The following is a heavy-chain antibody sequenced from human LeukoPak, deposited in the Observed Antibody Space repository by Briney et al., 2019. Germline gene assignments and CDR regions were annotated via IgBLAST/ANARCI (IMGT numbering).Heavy chain of an antibody. CDR1: GFTFSSYA. Sequence: PGGSLRLSCAASGFTFSSYAMGWVRQAPGKGLEWVSYISSSGSTIYYADSVKGRFTISRDNAKNSLYLQMNSLRAEDTAVYYCARDYVWGSYDYWGQGTLVTVSS. D-gene: IGHD3-16*01. CDR3: ARDYVWGSYDY. J-gene: IGHJ4*02. V-gene: IGHV3-48*03. CDR2: ISSSGSTI.